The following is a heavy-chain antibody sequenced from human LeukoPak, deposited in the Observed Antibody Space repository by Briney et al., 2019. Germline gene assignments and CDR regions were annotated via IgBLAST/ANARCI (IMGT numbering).Heavy chain of an antibody. CDR3: ARSPSGTMIRFDP. CDR1: GFTFSDYY. Sequence: GGSLRLSCAASGFTFSDYYMSWIRQAPGKGLEWVSYISSSGSTIYYADSVKGRFTISSDNAKNSLYLQMNSLRAEDTAVYYCARSPSGTMIRFDPWGQGTLVTVSS. CDR2: ISSSGSTI. V-gene: IGHV3-11*04. D-gene: IGHD3-22*01. J-gene: IGHJ5*02.